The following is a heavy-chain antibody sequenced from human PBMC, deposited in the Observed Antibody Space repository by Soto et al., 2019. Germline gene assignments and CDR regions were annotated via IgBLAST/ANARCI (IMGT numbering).Heavy chain of an antibody. Sequence: GGSLILSCAASGFPFISYNMNWVRQAPGKGLEWVAYISSSSSTIYYADSVKGRFTISRDNAKNSLYLQMNSLRDEDTAVYYCARSIRDYYYGMDVWGQGTTVTAP. CDR1: GFPFISYN. CDR2: ISSSSSTI. V-gene: IGHV3-48*02. J-gene: IGHJ6*02. CDR3: ARSIRDYYYGMDV.